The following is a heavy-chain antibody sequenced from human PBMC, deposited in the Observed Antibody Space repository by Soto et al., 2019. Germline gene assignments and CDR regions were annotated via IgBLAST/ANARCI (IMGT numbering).Heavy chain of an antibody. J-gene: IGHJ4*02. CDR2: VSGSGGAT. V-gene: IGHV3-23*01. D-gene: IGHD3-16*01. Sequence: GGSLRLSCAASGFSFSSYGMSWVRQAPGKGLEWVSGVSGSGGATVYADSVKGRFTISRDNSEDILNLQMDSLRVEDTAVYYCAKSALFGGYYFDSWGQGTLVTVSS. CDR3: AKSALFGGYYFDS. CDR1: GFSFSSYG.